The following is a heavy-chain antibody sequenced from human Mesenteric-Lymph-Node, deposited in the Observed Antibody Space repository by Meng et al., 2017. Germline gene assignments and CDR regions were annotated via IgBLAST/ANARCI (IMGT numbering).Heavy chain of an antibody. CDR1: GGTFSSYA. D-gene: IGHD2-15*01. CDR2: IIPIFGTA. J-gene: IGHJ4*02. Sequence: QGERVMSGGEVKKPWSSVKVSCKGSGGTFSSYAISWVGQAPGQGLEWMGGIIPIFGTANYAQKFQGRVTITADKSTSTAYMELSSLRSEDTAVYYCAMGIVVVVAATRFDYWGQGTLVTVSS. CDR3: AMGIVVVVAATRFDY. V-gene: IGHV1-69*06.